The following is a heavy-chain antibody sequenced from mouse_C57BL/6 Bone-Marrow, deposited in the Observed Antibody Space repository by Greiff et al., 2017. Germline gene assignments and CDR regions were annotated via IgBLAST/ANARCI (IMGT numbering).Heavy chain of an antibody. D-gene: IGHD2-5*01. J-gene: IGHJ1*03. CDR1: GYTFTSYW. Sequence: QVQLQQPGAELVRPGTSVKLSCKASGYTFTSYWMHWVKQRPGQGLEWIGVIDPSDSYTNYNQKFKGKATLTVDTSSSTAYMQLSSLTSEDSAVYYCARGNYSNTWYFDVWGTGTTVTVSS. CDR2: IDPSDSYT. V-gene: IGHV1-59*01. CDR3: ARGNYSNTWYFDV.